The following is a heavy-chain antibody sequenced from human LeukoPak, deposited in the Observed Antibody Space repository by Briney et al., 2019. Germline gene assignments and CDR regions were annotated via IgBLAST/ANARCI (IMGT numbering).Heavy chain of an antibody. D-gene: IGHD2-2*01. CDR1: GYTFTSYG. CDR2: ISAYNGNT. J-gene: IGHJ6*03. V-gene: IGHV1-18*01. Sequence: ASVKVSCKASGYTFTSYGISWVRQAPGQGLEWMGWISAYNGNTNYAQKFQGRVTITADESTSTAYMELSSLRSVDTAVYYCARVQLPNYYYYMDVWGKGTTVTVSS. CDR3: ARVQLPNYYYYMDV.